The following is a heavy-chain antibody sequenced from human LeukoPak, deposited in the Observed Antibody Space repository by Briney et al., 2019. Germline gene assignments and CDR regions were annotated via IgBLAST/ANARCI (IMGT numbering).Heavy chain of an antibody. CDR1: GFTFSSYG. V-gene: IGHV3-23*01. CDR3: AKDPFWGGSYPAEYFQH. J-gene: IGHJ1*01. CDR2: ISGSGGST. Sequence: GGSLRLSCAASGFTFSSYGMSWVRQAPGKGLEWVSAISGSGGSTYYADSVKGRFTISRDNSKNTLYLQMNSLRAEDTAVYYCAKDPFWGGSYPAEYFQHWGQGTLVTVSS. D-gene: IGHD1-26*01.